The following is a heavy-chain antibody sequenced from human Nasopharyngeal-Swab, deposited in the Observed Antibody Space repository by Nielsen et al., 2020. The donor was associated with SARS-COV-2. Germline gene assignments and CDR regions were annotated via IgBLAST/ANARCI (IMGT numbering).Heavy chain of an antibody. J-gene: IGHJ4*02. CDR3: ARELLEDSRETPMDKFLSGYSDY. V-gene: IGHV1-69*13. CDR1: GGTLSIYG. Sequence: SVKVSCKASGGTLSIYGISWVRQAPGLGFEWMGGIIPFFATTTYAQKFQGRVTITADESTSTAYMELSSLKSDDTAVYYCARELLEDSRETPMDKFLSGYSDYWGQGTLVTVSS. D-gene: IGHD5-18*01. CDR2: IIPFFATT.